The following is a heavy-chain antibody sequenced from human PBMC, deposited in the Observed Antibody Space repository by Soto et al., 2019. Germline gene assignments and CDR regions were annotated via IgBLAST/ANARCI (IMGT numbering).Heavy chain of an antibody. J-gene: IGHJ4*02. Sequence: QVQLVQSGGEVKKPGASVKVSCKASGYNYNNYGVTWVRQAPGQGLEWMGWISAFNHKANYAPNIQDRVTMTIDTSATTAPMEMRRLRPDDTAVYYCARQHNDLWTDSPDFAYLGQGTLVTVSA. CDR2: ISAFNHKA. CDR3: ARQHNDLWTDSPDFAY. D-gene: IGHD3-9*01. CDR1: GYNYNNYG. V-gene: IGHV1-18*04.